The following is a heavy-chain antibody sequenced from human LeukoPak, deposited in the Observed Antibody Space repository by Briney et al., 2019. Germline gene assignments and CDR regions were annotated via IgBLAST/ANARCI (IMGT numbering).Heavy chain of an antibody. CDR2: INHSGST. Sequence: SETLSLTCAVYGGSFSGYYWSWIRQPPGKGLEWVGEINHSGSTNYNPSLKSPVTISVDKSKNQFSLRLGSVTAADTAVYYCAKKRNAAPYYFDCWGQGTLVTVSS. J-gene: IGHJ4*02. CDR3: AKKRNAAPYYFDC. D-gene: IGHD6-25*01. V-gene: IGHV4-34*01. CDR1: GGSFSGYY.